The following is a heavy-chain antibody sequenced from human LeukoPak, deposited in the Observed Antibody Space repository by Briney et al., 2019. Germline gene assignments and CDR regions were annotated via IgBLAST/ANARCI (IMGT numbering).Heavy chain of an antibody. V-gene: IGHV4-30-4*08. CDR1: GGSISSGDHY. CDR2: IYYSGST. J-gene: IGHJ4*02. CDR3: ARGVPAATLDY. Sequence: PSETPSLTCTVSGGSISSGDHYWSWIRQPPGKGLEYIGYIYYSGSTYYNPSLKSRVTISVDTSKNQFSLKLSSVTAADTAVYYCARGVPAATLDYWGQGTLVTVSS. D-gene: IGHD2-15*01.